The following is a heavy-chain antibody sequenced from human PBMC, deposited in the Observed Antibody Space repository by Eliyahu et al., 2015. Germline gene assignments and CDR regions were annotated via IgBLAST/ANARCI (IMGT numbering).Heavy chain of an antibody. CDR2: IYYSGST. D-gene: IGHD4-17*01. Sequence: QVQLQESGPGLVKPSETLSLTCTVSGGSISSYYWSWIRQPPGKGLEWIGYIYYSGSTNYNPSLKSRVTISVDTSKNQFSLKLSSVTAADTAVYYCAREEIGDYAYWFDPWGQGTLVTVSS. J-gene: IGHJ5*02. CDR3: AREEIGDYAYWFDP. CDR1: GGSISSYY. V-gene: IGHV4-59*01.